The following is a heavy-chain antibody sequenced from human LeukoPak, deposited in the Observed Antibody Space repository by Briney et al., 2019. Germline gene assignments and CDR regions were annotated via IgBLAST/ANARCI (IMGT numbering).Heavy chain of an antibody. Sequence: PGGSLRLSCAASGFTFTTFAMSWDRQAPGKGLEWVSGISGRGGSTYYADSVKGRFTISRDDSKNTLYLQMNSLRAEDTAVYYCAKGKYCSSNSCYVGFYFDYWGQGTLVTVSS. CDR1: GFTFTTFA. D-gene: IGHD2-2*01. J-gene: IGHJ4*02. CDR2: ISGRGGST. CDR3: AKGKYCSSNSCYVGFYFDY. V-gene: IGHV3-23*01.